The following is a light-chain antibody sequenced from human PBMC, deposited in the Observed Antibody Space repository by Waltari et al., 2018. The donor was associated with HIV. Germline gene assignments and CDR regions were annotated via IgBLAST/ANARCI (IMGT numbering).Light chain of an antibody. J-gene: IGLJ2*01. V-gene: IGLV3-1*01. CDR3: PAWDSSTCV. Sequence: SYDLTQPPSVSVSPGQPANITCSGDKLGDKYACWYQRKPGQSPVLVIYQDTKRPSGIPGRFSGSNSGNTASLTISGTQAMDEADYYCPAWDSSTCVFGGGTKLTVL. CDR2: QDT. CDR1: KLGDKY.